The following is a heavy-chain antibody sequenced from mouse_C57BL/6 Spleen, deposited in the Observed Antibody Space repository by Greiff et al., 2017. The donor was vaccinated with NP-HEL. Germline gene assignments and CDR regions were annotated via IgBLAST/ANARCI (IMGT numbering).Heavy chain of an antibody. CDR2: IHPNSGST. D-gene: IGHD1-1*01. J-gene: IGHJ2*01. CDR1: GYTFTSYW. CDR3: AREEGHYYGTFDY. Sequence: QVQLQQPGAELVKPGASVKLSCKASGYTFTSYWVHWVKQRPGQGLEWIGMIHPNSGSTNYNEKFKSKATLTVDKSSSTAYMQLSSLTSEDSAVYYCAREEGHYYGTFDYWGQGTTLTVSS. V-gene: IGHV1-64*01.